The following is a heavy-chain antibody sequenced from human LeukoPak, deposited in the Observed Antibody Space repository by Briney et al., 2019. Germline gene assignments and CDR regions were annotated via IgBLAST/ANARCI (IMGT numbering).Heavy chain of an antibody. CDR3: ARDKRPNYYDSSGHFDY. V-gene: IGHV1-18*01. Sequence: ASVKVSCKASGYTFTSYGISWVRQAPGQGLEWMGWISPYNGNTNYEQKLQGRVTMTRDTSTSTVYMELSSLRSEDTAVYYCARDKRPNYYDSSGHFDYWGQGTLVTVSS. J-gene: IGHJ4*02. CDR2: ISPYNGNT. CDR1: GYTFTSYG. D-gene: IGHD3-22*01.